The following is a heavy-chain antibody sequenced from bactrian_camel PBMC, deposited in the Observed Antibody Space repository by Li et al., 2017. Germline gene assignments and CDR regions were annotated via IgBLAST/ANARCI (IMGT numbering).Heavy chain of an antibody. CDR3: AKGFAVIDY. CDR2: IYNSGST. V-gene: IGHV3S53*01. J-gene: IGHJ4*01. CDR1: GDVNSTDC. D-gene: IGHD5*01. Sequence: HVQLVESGGGSVQAGGSLRLSCAASGDVNSTDCMGWFRQRPGQGREAVATIYNSGSTRYADSVKDRFTISRDNAKNTVYLQLNSLKAEDMAMYYCAKGFAVIDYWGQGTQVTVS.